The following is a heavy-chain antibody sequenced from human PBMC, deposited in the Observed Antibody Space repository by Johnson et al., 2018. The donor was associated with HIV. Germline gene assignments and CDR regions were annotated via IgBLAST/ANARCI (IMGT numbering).Heavy chain of an antibody. CDR3: ASGQNAFDI. Sequence: QVQLVESGGGVVQPGRSLRLSCAASGFTFSNYDMHWVRQAPGKGLEWGAVPSNDGSNKYHADSMKGRFTIPRDNSKNTLYLQMNSLRTEDTAVYYCASGQNAFDIWGQGTMVTVSS. V-gene: IGHV3-30*03. CDR1: GFTFSNYD. J-gene: IGHJ3*02. CDR2: PSNDGSNK.